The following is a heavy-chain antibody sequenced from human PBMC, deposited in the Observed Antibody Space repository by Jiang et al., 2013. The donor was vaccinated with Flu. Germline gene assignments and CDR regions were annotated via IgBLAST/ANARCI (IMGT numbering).Heavy chain of an antibody. V-gene: IGHV4-34*01. D-gene: IGHD3-22*01. CDR3: ARIRDYYDSSGSNLGWYFDL. CDR1: DGSLSTYY. J-gene: IGHJ2*01. Sequence: ETLSLTCVVYDGSLSTYYWTWIRQPPGKGLEWIGEIKHSGTAHYNPSLKSRVTISVDTSKSQFSLKVNSATAADTAVYYCARIRDYYDSSGSNLGWYFDLWGRGTLVTVSS. CDR2: IKHSGTA.